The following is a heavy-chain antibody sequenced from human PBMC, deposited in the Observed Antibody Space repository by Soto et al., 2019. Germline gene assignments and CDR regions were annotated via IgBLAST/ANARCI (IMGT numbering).Heavy chain of an antibody. J-gene: IGHJ4*02. CDR3: AKTENFNGYYTAFDY. Sequence: EVQLSESGGGLVQPGDSLRLSCAASGFSFAGYAVTWVRQAPGKGLEWVAAISGGGGITYYADSVKGRFTISRDNSRYTLYLQMNSLTAGDAAVYYCAKTENFNGYYTAFDYWGRGARVTVSS. CDR2: ISGGGGIT. V-gene: IGHV3-23*01. D-gene: IGHD3-3*01. CDR1: GFSFAGYA.